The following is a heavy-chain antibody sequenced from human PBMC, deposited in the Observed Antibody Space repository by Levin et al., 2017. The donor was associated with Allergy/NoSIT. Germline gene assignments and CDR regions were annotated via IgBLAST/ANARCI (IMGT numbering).Heavy chain of an antibody. CDR2: IRSKANGGTT. Sequence: QPGGSLRLSCTASGFTFGDYAMSWFRQAPGKGLEWVGFIRSKANGGTTEYAASVKGRFTISRDDSKSIAYLQMNSLKTADTAVYYCSRCPQLLYGPPRNSCDYWGQVTLVTVSS. CDR1: GFTFGDYA. J-gene: IGHJ4*02. CDR3: SRCPQLLYGPPRNSCDY. V-gene: IGHV3-49*03. D-gene: IGHD2-2*02.